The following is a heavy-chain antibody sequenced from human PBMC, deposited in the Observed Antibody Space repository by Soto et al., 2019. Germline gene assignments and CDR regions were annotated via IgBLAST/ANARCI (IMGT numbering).Heavy chain of an antibody. J-gene: IGHJ4*02. CDR2: IHYSGTT. V-gene: IGHV4-59*01. Sequence: SETLSLTCTVSGGSMRNYFWTWIRQPPGKGLEWIGYIHYSGTTSFFPSYNPPLRSRVTISEDTSKNQFSLKLLSVTTADTAVYFCAAGEASSRNLAPYYLDFWGQGTLVTVSS. CDR1: GGSMRNYF. CDR3: AAGEASSRNLAPYYLDF. D-gene: IGHD6-13*01.